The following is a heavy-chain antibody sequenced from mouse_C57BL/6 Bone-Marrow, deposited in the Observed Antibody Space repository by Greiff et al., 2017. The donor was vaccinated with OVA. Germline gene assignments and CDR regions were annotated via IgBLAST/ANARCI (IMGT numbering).Heavy chain of an antibody. CDR2: IDPSDSYT. Sequence: VQLQQPGAELVRPGTSVKLSCKASGYTFTSYWMHWVKQRPGQGLEWIGVIDPSDSYTNYNQKFKGKATLTVDTSSSTTYMQLSSLASEDSAVYYCAYYGSYYPLGDYWGKGTTLTVSS. CDR1: GYTFTSYW. J-gene: IGHJ2*01. D-gene: IGHD2-3*01. V-gene: IGHV1-59*01. CDR3: AYYGSYYPLGDY.